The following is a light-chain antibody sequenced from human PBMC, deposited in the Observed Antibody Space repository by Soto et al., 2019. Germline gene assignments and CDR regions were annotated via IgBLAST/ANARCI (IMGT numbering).Light chain of an antibody. CDR1: RYDVGGYNY. CDR2: EVN. CDR3: SSSAGIYHYLV. J-gene: IGLJ3*02. V-gene: IGLV2-8*01. Sequence: QSALTQTPSVSGSPGQSVTMSCTGTRYDVGGYNYVSWYQQHPGKAPRLMIYEVNKRPSGVPDRFSGSKSGYTASLTVSGLQTEDEAFYYCSSSAGIYHYLVFGGGTKVTVL.